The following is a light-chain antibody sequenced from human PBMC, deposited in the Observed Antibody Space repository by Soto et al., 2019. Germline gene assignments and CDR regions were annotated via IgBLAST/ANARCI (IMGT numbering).Light chain of an antibody. J-gene: IGLJ2*01. CDR3: SSYTSSSTVI. V-gene: IGLV2-14*01. Sequence: QSALTQPASVSGSPGQSIAISCTGSSSDVGGYNYVSWYQQHSGKAPKLIIYDVTNRPSGVSDRFPGSKSGNTASLTISGLQAEDEAEYYCSSYTSSSTVIFGGGTQLTVL. CDR1: SSDVGGYNY. CDR2: DVT.